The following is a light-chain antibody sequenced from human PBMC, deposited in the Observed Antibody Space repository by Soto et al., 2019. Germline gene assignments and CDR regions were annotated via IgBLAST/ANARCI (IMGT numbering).Light chain of an antibody. V-gene: IGLV2-23*01. CDR2: EAY. Sequence: QSVLTQPASVSGSPGQSITISGTGTSTDVGSHKLVSWYQQYPGNAPKLIIFEAYKRPSGVSNRFSGSKSGSTASLTISGLQAEDEADYYCCSNAVGSTYVFGTGTKVTVL. CDR3: CSNAVGSTYV. J-gene: IGLJ1*01. CDR1: STDVGSHKL.